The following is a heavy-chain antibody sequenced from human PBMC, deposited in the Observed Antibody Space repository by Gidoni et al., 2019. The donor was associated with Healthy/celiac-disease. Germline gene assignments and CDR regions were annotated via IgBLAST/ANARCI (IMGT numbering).Heavy chain of an antibody. CDR3: ALLQFGEPAN. Sequence: NLSLPCTFPGGPISRSSYFLGWIRQPPGKGLEWIRSIYYSGSNYYNPSLKSRVTISVDTSKNQFSLKLSSVTAADTAVYYCALLQFGEPANWGQGTLVTVSS. J-gene: IGHJ4*02. CDR1: GGPISRSSYF. D-gene: IGHD3-10*01. CDR2: IYYSGSN. V-gene: IGHV4-39*01.